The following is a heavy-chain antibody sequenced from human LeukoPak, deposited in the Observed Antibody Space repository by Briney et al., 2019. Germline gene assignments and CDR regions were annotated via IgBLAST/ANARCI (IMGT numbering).Heavy chain of an antibody. J-gene: IGHJ6*03. CDR3: ASLKYYHDSSVSAYYMDV. CDR1: GGSISSSSYY. Sequence: PSETLSLTCTVSGGSISSSSYYWGWIRQPPGKGLEWIGNIYYSGSTYYNPSLKSRVTISVDTSKNQFSLKLSSVTAADTAVYYCASLKYYHDSSVSAYYMDVWGKGTTVTVSS. CDR2: IYYSGST. V-gene: IGHV4-39*01. D-gene: IGHD3-22*01.